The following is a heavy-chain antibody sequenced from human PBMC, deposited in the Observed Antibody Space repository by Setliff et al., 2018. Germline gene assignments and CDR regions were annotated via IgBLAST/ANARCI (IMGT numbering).Heavy chain of an antibody. CDR1: GGTFSSYA. D-gene: IGHD3-16*01. CDR3: ARDPLGLEDITLFDY. CDR2: IIPIFGTA. Sequence: GASVKVSCKASGGTFSSYAISWVRQAPGQGLEWMGGIIPIFGTANYAQKFQGRVTITTDESTSTAYMELSSLRSEDTAIYYCARDPLGLEDITLFDYWGQGTLVTVSS. J-gene: IGHJ4*02. V-gene: IGHV1-69*05.